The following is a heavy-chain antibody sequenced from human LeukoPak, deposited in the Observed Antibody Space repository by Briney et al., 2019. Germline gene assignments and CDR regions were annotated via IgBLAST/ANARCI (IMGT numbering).Heavy chain of an antibody. Sequence: SETLSLTCTVSGGSINIGTYYWSWIRQPAGKGLEWIGRMYTSGSTNYNPSLKSRVTMSVDTSKNQFSLKLSSVTAADTAVYYCARVNYYYYYMDVWGKGTTVTISS. CDR3: ARVNYYYYYMDV. V-gene: IGHV4-61*02. CDR2: MYTSGST. J-gene: IGHJ6*03. CDR1: GGSINIGTYY.